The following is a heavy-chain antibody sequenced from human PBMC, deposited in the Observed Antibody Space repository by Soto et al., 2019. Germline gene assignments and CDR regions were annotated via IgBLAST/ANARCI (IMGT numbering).Heavy chain of an antibody. D-gene: IGHD2-15*01. CDR2: ISWNSGSI. CDR3: AKDGRDCSGGSCYMSDAFDI. V-gene: IGHV3-9*01. CDR1: GFTFDDYA. J-gene: IGHJ3*02. Sequence: GGSLRLSCAASGFTFDDYAMHWVRQAPGKGLEWVSGISWNSGSIGYADSVKGRFTISRDNAKNSLYLQMNSLRAEDTALYYCAKDGRDCSGGSCYMSDAFDIWGQGTMVTVSS.